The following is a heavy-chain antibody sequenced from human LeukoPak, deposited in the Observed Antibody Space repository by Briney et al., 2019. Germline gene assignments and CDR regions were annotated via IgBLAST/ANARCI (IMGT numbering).Heavy chain of an antibody. CDR2: IDPSGGST. D-gene: IGHD2-2*01. CDR3: ARRSCWGSSTSCLRANWFDP. CDR1: VYTLTIYY. J-gene: IGHJ5*02. V-gene: IGHV1-46*01. Sequence: ASVKVSCTASVYTLTIYYMHWVRQAPGQGLEWMGMIDPSGGSTSYAQKFQGRVTMTRDTSTSTVYMELSSLRSEDTAVYYCARRSCWGSSTSCLRANWFDPWGQGTLVIVSS.